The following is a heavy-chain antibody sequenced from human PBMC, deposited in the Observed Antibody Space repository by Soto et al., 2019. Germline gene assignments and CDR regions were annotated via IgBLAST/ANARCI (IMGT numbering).Heavy chain of an antibody. D-gene: IGHD3-22*01. V-gene: IGHV4-59*02. CDR2: IYYTGST. CDR1: GGSVSSYW. J-gene: IGHJ4*02. Sequence: TSETLSLTCSVSGGSVSSYWWSWIRQPPGKGLEWIGYIYYTGSTNYSPSLKGRVTISLDASKSQFSLKLTSVTAADTAVYYCARAHYYDNTGPPPVGGQGTLVTVSS. CDR3: ARAHYYDNTGPPPV.